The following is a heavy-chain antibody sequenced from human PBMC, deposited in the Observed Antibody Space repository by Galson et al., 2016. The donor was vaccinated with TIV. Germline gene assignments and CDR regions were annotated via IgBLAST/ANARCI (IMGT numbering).Heavy chain of an antibody. Sequence: SVKVSCKASGYIFINYYKHWVRQAPGQGLEWLGWFNPDSGATQYAQKFQGRVTMTRDTSISTAYMELRRLISDDTAVYYCARVNWARAFDYWGQGTQVTVSS. D-gene: IGHD7-27*01. CDR1: GYIFINYY. CDR3: ARVNWARAFDY. J-gene: IGHJ4*02. CDR2: FNPDSGAT. V-gene: IGHV1-2*02.